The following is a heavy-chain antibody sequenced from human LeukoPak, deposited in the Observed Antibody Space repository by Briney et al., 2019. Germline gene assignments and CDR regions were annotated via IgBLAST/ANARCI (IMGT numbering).Heavy chain of an antibody. D-gene: IGHD6-19*01. J-gene: IGHJ6*03. CDR1: GYSISTGYY. Sequence: SETLSLTCTVSGYSISTGYYWDWIRQPPGKGLEWIGTFYHGGSTYYNPSLKSRVTISVDTSKNQFSLNLTSVTAADTAVYYCARDKRVAVAGTYIYYYYMDVWGNGTTVTISS. V-gene: IGHV4-38-2*02. CDR3: ARDKRVAVAGTYIYYYYMDV. CDR2: FYHGGST.